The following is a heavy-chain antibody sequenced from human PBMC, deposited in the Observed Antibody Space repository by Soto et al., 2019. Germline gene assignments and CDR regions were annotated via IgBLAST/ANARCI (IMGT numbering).Heavy chain of an antibody. CDR1: GGYISSYY. CDR3: ARRYGPGFDY. D-gene: IGHD4-17*01. CDR2: IYYSGST. V-gene: IGHV4-59*08. Sequence: SETKSLTYTLSGGYISSYYWSWIRQPPGKGLEWIGYIYYSGSTNYNPSLKSRVTISVDTSKNQFSLKLSSVTAADTAVYYCARRYGPGFDYWGQGTLVTVSS. J-gene: IGHJ4*02.